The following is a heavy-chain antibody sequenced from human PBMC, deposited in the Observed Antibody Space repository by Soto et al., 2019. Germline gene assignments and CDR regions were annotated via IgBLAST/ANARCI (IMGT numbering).Heavy chain of an antibody. CDR1: GFTFSDYW. D-gene: IGHD4-17*01. CDR3: VESRTTLTIDWFDP. CDR2: INGDGSNT. J-gene: IGHJ5*02. V-gene: IGHV3-74*01. Sequence: GGSLRLSCAASGFTFSDYWMHWVRQAPGKGPVWLSRINGDGSNTNHAHFVKGRFTISRDNAKNTLYLQINSLRAEDTAVYYCVESRTTLTIDWFDPWGRGTQVPVSS.